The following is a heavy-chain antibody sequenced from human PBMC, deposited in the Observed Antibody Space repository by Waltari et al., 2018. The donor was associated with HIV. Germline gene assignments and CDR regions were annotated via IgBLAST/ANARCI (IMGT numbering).Heavy chain of an antibody. Sequence: QVQLRESGPGLVEPSQTLSLICHVTNGSISSGSYYWSWVRQTGGKGREWIGRIYSSRSANYNPSLQKRIAMIVDTARNLVSLKVFSVSAADTGGYYCARERACGPEDGSGWSRDWSRGGWFDPWGQGTPVVVSS. D-gene: IGHD6-19*01. CDR2: IYSSRSA. CDR1: NGSISSGSYY. V-gene: IGHV4-61*02. J-gene: IGHJ5*02. CDR3: ARERACGPEDGSGWSRDWSRGGWFDP.